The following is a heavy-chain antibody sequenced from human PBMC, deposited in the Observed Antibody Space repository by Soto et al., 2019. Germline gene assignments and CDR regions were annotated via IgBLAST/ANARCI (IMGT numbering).Heavy chain of an antibody. CDR2: IRSKANSYAT. V-gene: IGHV3-73*01. CDR3: TSLLEAAAGLYSYYGMDV. D-gene: IGHD6-13*01. CDR1: GLTFGGSA. J-gene: IGHJ6*02. Sequence: GGSLRLSCAASGLTFGGSAMHWVRQASGKGLEWVGRIRSKANSYATAYAASVKGRFTISRDDSKNTAYLQMNSLKSEDTAVYYCTSLLEAAAGLYSYYGMDVWGQGTTVTVSS.